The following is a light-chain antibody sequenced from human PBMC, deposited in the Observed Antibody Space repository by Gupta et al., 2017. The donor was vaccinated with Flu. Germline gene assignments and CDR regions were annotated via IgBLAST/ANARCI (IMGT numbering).Light chain of an antibody. J-gene: IGLJ2*01. Sequence: QSALAQPASVSGSPGQSITISCTGTSSDVGYYDFVSWYQQYPGKAHKLLIYGGSDRPAGVADRFSGSKSGNTASLTISGRQADDEADYYCSSYTTSSTPVFGGGTKLTVL. V-gene: IGLV2-14*01. CDR2: GGS. CDR1: SSDVGYYDF. CDR3: SSYTTSSTPV.